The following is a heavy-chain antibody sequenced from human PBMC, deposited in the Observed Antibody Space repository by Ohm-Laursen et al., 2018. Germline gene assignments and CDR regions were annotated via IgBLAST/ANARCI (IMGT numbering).Heavy chain of an antibody. V-gene: IGHV4-31*03. CDR1: GGSISSGGYY. J-gene: IGHJ4*02. CDR3: ASGRGRDFDF. CDR2: VSYSENT. Sequence: SQTLSLTCTVSGGSISSGGYYWSWIRHHPGKGLEWIGYVSYSENTYYNPSLKSRLTISLDTSKNQYSLKLSSVTAADTAVYYCASGRGRDFDFWGQGTLVTVSS. D-gene: IGHD3-10*01.